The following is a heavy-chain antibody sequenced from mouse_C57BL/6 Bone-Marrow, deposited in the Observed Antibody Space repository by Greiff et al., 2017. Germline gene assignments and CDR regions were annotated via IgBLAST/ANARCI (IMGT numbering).Heavy chain of an antibody. V-gene: IGHV1-81*01. CDR3: ARDSAYYFDY. J-gene: IGHJ2*01. CDR1: GYTFTSYG. CDR2: IYPRSGNT. Sequence: VKLMESGAELARPGASVKLSCKASGYTFTSYGISWVKQRTGQGLEWIGEIYPRSGNTYYNEKFKGKATLTAAKSSSTAYMELRSLTSEDSAVYFCARDSAYYFDYWGQGTTLTVSS.